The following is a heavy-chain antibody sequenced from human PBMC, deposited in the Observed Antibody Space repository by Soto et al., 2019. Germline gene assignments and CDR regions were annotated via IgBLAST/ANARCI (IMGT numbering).Heavy chain of an antibody. V-gene: IGHV3-21*01. Sequence: PGCSVRQCCAACEVAFISCRRNINSQATGKGLEWVSSISSSSSYIYYADSVKGRFTISRDNAKNSLYLQMNSLRAEDTAVYYCARTTGTTPGGAFDIWGQGTMVTVSS. J-gene: IGHJ3*02. CDR2: ISSSSSYI. D-gene: IGHD1-7*01. CDR1: EVAFISCR. CDR3: ARTTGTTPGGAFDI.